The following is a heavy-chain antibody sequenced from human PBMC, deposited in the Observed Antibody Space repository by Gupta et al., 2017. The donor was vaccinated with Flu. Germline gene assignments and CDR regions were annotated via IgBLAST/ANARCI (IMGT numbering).Heavy chain of an antibody. CDR3: ARDRACSRTTCHASNWYFDL. CDR1: GYSFTDNY. V-gene: IGHV1-2*06. J-gene: IGHJ2*01. Sequence: QVQLLQSGAEVKKPGAAVKVSCKASGYSFTDNYMHWVRQAPGQGLEWMGRINPNSGDTNYAPKFQARVTMTRDTSISTAYMELSRLGSDDTAVYYCARDRACSRTTCHASNWYFDLWGRGTLLIVSS. CDR2: INPNSGDT. D-gene: IGHD2-2*01.